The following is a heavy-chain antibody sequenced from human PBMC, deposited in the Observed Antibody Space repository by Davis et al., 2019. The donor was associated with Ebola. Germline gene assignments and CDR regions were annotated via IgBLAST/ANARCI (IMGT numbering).Heavy chain of an antibody. CDR3: ARGGLAEDYGDYQNAFDI. V-gene: IGHV3-33*01. J-gene: IGHJ3*02. CDR1: GFTFSSYG. CDR2: IWYDGSNK. Sequence: PGGSLRLSCAASGFTFSSYGMHWVRQAPGKGLEWVAVIWYDGSNKYYADSVKGRFTISRDNSKNTLYLQMNSLRAEDTAVYYCARGGLAEDYGDYQNAFDIWGQGTMVSVSS. D-gene: IGHD4-17*01.